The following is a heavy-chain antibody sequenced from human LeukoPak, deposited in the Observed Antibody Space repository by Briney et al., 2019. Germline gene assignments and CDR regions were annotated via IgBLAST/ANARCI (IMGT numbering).Heavy chain of an antibody. D-gene: IGHD1-26*01. CDR3: ARGSIVGATFDYFDY. Sequence: ASVKVSCKASGYTFTGYYIHWVRQAPGQGLEWMGWINPNSGGANYAQKFQGRVTMTRDTSISTAYMDLSRLRSDDTAVYYCARGSIVGATFDYFDYWGQGTLVTVSS. V-gene: IGHV1-2*02. J-gene: IGHJ4*02. CDR2: INPNSGGA. CDR1: GYTFTGYY.